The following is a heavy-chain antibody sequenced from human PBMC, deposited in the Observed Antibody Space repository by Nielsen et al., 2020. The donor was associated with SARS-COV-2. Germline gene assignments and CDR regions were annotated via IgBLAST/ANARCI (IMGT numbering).Heavy chain of an antibody. Sequence: GGSLRLSCAASGFTFSSYGMYWVRLAPGKGLEWVAGIWYDGSKKYYADSVKGRFTISRDNSKNTLYLQMNSLRAEDTAVYYCARDSWDISGYFVYWGQGTLVTVSS. CDR1: GFTFSSYG. D-gene: IGHD3-22*01. V-gene: IGHV3-33*08. CDR3: ARDSWDISGYFVY. CDR2: IWYDGSKK. J-gene: IGHJ4*02.